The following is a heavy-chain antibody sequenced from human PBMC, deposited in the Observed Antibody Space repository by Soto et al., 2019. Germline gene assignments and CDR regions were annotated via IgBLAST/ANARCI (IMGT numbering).Heavy chain of an antibody. CDR2: INPNSGGT. Sequence: ASVKVSCKASGYTFTGYYMHWVRQAPGQGLEWMGWINPNSGGTNYAQKFQGRVTMTRDTSISTAYMELSRLRSDDTAVYYCARAPRYYDFWSGSKGMDVWGQGTTVTVSS. J-gene: IGHJ6*02. V-gene: IGHV1-2*02. D-gene: IGHD3-3*01. CDR3: ARAPRYYDFWSGSKGMDV. CDR1: GYTFTGYY.